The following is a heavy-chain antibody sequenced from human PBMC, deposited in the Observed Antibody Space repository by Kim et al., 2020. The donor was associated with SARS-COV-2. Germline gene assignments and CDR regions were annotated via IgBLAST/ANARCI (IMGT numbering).Heavy chain of an antibody. CDR3: ARGDLGAYYYYGMDV. J-gene: IGHJ6*02. D-gene: IGHD3-3*01. Sequence: GGSLRLSCAASGFTFSSYSMNWVRQAPGKGLEWVSSISSSSSYIYYADSVKGRFTISRDNAKNSLYLQMNSLRAEDTAVYYCARGDLGAYYYYGMDVWGQGTTVTVSS. V-gene: IGHV3-21*01. CDR1: GFTFSSYS. CDR2: ISSSSSYI.